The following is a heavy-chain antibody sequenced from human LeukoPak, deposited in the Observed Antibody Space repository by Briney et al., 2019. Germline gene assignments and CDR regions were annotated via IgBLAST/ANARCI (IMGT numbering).Heavy chain of an antibody. CDR2: IGGDADGT. CDR3: VHPTGEGWFYFPY. V-gene: IGHV3-23*01. CDR1: GFTVTNFA. D-gene: IGHD7-27*01. Sequence: PGGSLRLSCAASGFTVTNFAIAWVRQPPGKGLEWVAAIGGDADGTTYPDRVRGRFFLSRDSSKNTLYLQMNVLTVEDTAVYHCVHPTGEGWFYFPYWGQGTPVTVSS. J-gene: IGHJ4*02.